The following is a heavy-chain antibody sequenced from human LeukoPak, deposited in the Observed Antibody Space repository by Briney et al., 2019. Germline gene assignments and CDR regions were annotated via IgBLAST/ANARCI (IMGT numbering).Heavy chain of an antibody. CDR3: ARDLGGAPFDY. V-gene: IGHV3-21*01. CDR1: GFTFSSYA. J-gene: IGHJ4*02. CDR2: ISSSSYI. D-gene: IGHD3-16*01. Sequence: GGSLRLSCAASGFTFSSYAMSWVRQAPGKGLEWVSSISSSSYIYYADSVKGRFTISRDNAKNSLYLQMNSLRVEDTAVYYCARDLGGAPFDYWGQGTLVTVSS.